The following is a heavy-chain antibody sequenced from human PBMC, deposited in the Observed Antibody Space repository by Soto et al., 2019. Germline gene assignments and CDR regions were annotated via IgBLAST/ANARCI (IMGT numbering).Heavy chain of an antibody. CDR3: ARDDRCSGGSCYYYGRDV. CDR1: GSTFTSYY. J-gene: IGHJ6*02. Sequence: ASVKVSCKASGSTFTSYYMHWVRQAPGQGLEWMGIINPSGGSTSYEQKFQGRVTMTRDTSTSTVYMELNSLRDEDTAVYYCARDDRCSGGSCYYYGRDVGGQGTTVTVSS. V-gene: IGHV1-46*01. D-gene: IGHD2-15*01. CDR2: INPSGGST.